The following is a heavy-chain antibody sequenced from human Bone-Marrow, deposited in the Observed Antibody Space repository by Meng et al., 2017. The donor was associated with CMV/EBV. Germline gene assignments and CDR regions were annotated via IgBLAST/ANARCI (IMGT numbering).Heavy chain of an antibody. CDR2: IIPILSVT. D-gene: IGHD7-27*01. J-gene: IGHJ5*02. Sequence: SVKVSCKASGDTFNNYAISWVRQAPGQGLEWMGGIIPILSVTNYAQKFQGRVTITADKSTSSAYMELSSLRSDDTAVYYCARVAPDNWGSFWFDPWGQGTLVTVSS. CDR1: GDTFNNYA. CDR3: ARVAPDNWGSFWFDP. V-gene: IGHV1-69*10.